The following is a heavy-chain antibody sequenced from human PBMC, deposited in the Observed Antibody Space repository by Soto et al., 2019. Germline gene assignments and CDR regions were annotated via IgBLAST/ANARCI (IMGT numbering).Heavy chain of an antibody. CDR3: AKYYVGASRGMDV. CDR1: EFTFSSYA. CDR2: ISGSGGST. Sequence: EVQLLESGGGLVQPGGSLRLSCAASEFTFSSYAMSWVRQAPGKGLEWGSGISGSGGSTYYADSVKGRFTISRDNSKNTLYLQMNSLRVEDTAVYYCAKYYVGASRGMDVWGQGTTVTVS. D-gene: IGHD1-26*01. J-gene: IGHJ6*02. V-gene: IGHV3-23*01.